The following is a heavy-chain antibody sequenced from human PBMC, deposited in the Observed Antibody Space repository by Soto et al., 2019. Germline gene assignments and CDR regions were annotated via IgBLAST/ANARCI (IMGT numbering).Heavy chain of an antibody. CDR3: ASGGAAYRWFDP. CDR1: GFTHSNYA. Sequence: EVQLLESGGKLVQPGGSLRLSRAVSGFTHSNYAMSWVRQAPGKGLEWVSTISDSGDSPWYADSVKGRFTISRDSSTNTVHLQMNSLRGEDTAVYYCASGGAAYRWFDPWGQGTLVTVSS. D-gene: IGHD3-10*01. CDR2: ISDSGDSP. V-gene: IGHV3-23*01. J-gene: IGHJ5*02.